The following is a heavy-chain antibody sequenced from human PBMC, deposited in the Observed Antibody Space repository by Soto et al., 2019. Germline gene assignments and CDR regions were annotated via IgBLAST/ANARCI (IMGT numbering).Heavy chain of an antibody. CDR3: AHTSHQWLALGF. CDR1: GFSLSTSGVI. Sequence: QITLKESGPTLVKPTQTLTLTCSFSGFSLSTSGVIVGWIRQPPGKALEWLALIYASDDKRYSPSLKSRLTITKDTSRNQVVLTMTNVDPMDTATYYCAHTSHQWLALGFWGQGILVTVSS. J-gene: IGHJ4*02. V-gene: IGHV2-5*01. D-gene: IGHD6-19*01. CDR2: IYASDDK.